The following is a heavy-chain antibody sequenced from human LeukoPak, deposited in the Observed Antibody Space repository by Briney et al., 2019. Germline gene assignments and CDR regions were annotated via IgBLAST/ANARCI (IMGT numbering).Heavy chain of an antibody. V-gene: IGHV1-2*02. CDR1: GYTFTGYY. J-gene: IGHJ4*02. D-gene: IGHD3-22*01. Sequence: ASVKVSCKASGYTFTGYYMHWVRQAPGQGLEWMGWINPNSGGTNYAQKFQGRVTMTRDTSISTAYMELSRLRSDDTAVYYCARDSITTSRYYDSSKGYWGQGTLVTVSS. CDR2: INPNSGGT. CDR3: ARDSITTSRYYDSSKGY.